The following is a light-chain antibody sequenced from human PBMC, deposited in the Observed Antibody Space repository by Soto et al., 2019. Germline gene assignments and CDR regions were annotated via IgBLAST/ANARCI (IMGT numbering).Light chain of an antibody. J-gene: IGKJ1*01. CDR2: DAS. CDR3: QQYNDYSWT. CDR1: QSISRS. V-gene: IGKV1-5*01. Sequence: DIQMTQSPSTLSASVGDRVTITCRASQSISRSLAWYQQKPGKAPNLLIYDASSLEGGVPSRFSGSGFGTEFTLTITNLQPADFATYYCQQYNDYSWTFGQGTKVDLK.